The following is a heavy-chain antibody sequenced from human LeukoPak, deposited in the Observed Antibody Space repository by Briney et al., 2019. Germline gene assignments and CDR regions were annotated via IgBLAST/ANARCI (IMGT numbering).Heavy chain of an antibody. D-gene: IGHD1-26*01. CDR2: ISNDGSAT. V-gene: IGHV3-74*01. J-gene: IGHJ4*02. Sequence: GGSLRLSCAASGFTFSIYWMHWVRQDPGTGLVWVSRISNDGSATIYVDSVKGRFTISRDNAKNTLYLQMNSLRAEDTAVYYCARDSSGSYDYWGQGTLVTVSS. CDR1: GFTFSIYW. CDR3: ARDSSGSYDY.